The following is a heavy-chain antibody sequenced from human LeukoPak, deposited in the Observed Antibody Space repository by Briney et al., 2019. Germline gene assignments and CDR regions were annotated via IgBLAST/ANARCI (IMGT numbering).Heavy chain of an antibody. Sequence: PSQTLSLTCTLSGGSISSDAYFWSWIRQHPGKSLEWIGYISYSGSTYYKPSLKSRITISVDTSKNQFSLNLSSVTAADTAVYFCAAIVVVPPAIAYWGQGTLVTVSS. J-gene: IGHJ4*02. V-gene: IGHV4-31*03. CDR3: AAIVVVPPAIAY. D-gene: IGHD2-2*01. CDR2: ISYSGST. CDR1: GGSISSDAYF.